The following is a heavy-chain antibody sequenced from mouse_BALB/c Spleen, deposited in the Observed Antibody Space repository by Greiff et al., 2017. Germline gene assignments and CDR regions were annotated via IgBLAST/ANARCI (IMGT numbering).Heavy chain of an antibody. D-gene: IGHD2-3*01. J-gene: IGHJ4*01. Sequence: EVQRVESGGGLVQPGGSRKLSCAASGFTFSSFGMHWVRQAPEKGLEWVAYISSGSSTIYYADTVKGRLTISRDNPKNTLFLQMTSLTSEDTAMYCCARWLLHYSIDYWGQGTSVTVSA. CDR1: GFTFSSFG. CDR2: ISSGSSTI. CDR3: ARWLLHYSIDY. V-gene: IGHV5-17*02.